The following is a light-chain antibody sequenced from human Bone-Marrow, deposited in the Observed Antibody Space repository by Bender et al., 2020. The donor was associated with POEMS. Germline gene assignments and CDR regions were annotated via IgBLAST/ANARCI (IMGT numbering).Light chain of an antibody. Sequence: QSVLTQPPSASGTPGQRVTISCSGGSSNIGAHAVNWYQHLPGTAPKLLIYSSHRRPSEVPDRFSGSRSATSASLAISGLQSEDEADYYCQAWDSSPVVFGGGTKLTVL. V-gene: IGLV1-44*01. CDR3: QAWDSSPVV. J-gene: IGLJ2*01. CDR1: SSNIGAHA. CDR2: SSH.